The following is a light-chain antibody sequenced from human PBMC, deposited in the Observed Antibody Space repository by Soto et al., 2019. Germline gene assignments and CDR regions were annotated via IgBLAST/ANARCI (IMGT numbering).Light chain of an antibody. CDR3: QQYNNLPPIT. J-gene: IGKJ5*01. CDR1: QSISNN. V-gene: IGKV3D-15*01. CDR2: DAS. Sequence: EVGLTQSPGTLSLSPGERATLSCRASQSISNNLAWYQQKPGQAPRLLIYDASTRATGIPARFSGSGSGTEFILTISSLQSEDFGVYYCQQYNNLPPITFGQGTRLEIK.